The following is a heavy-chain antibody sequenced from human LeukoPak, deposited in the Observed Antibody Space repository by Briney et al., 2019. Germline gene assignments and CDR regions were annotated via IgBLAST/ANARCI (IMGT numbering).Heavy chain of an antibody. D-gene: IGHD3-22*01. V-gene: IGHV1-2*02. CDR2: INPNSGGT. CDR1: GYTFTGYY. J-gene: IGHJ4*02. Sequence: ASVTVSCKASGYTFTGYYMHWVGQAPGQGLEWMGWINPNSGGTHYAQKFQGRVTMTRDTSIGTAYMELSRLRSDDTAVYYWAREGGGSYSSRYYLDYWGQGTLVTVSS. CDR3: AREGGGSYSSRYYLDY.